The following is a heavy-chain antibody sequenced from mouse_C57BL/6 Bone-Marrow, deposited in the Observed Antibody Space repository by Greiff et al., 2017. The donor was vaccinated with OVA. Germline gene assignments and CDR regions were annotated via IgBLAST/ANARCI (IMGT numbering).Heavy chain of an antibody. CDR2: IHPSDRDT. D-gene: IGHD1-1*01. J-gene: IGHJ1*03. CDR3: AINRYYYGSSYWYVDV. CDR1: GYTFTSYW. Sequence: QVQLQQPGAELVKPGASVKVSCKASGYTFTSYWMHWVKQRPGQGLEWIGRIHPSDRDTNYNQKFKGKATLTVDKSSSPAYLQLSSLTSEDSAGYDGAINRYYYGSSYWYVDVWGTGTTVTVSS. V-gene: IGHV1-74*01.